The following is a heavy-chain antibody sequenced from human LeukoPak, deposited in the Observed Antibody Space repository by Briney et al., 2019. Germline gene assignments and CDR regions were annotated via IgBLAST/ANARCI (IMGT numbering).Heavy chain of an antibody. CDR1: GFTFSSYS. CDR3: AKDLMWYYYDSSGYFDAFDI. D-gene: IGHD3-22*01. CDR2: ISSSSSYI. J-gene: IGHJ3*02. Sequence: GGSLRLSCAASGFTFSSYSMNWVRQAPGKGLEWVSSISSSSSYIYYADSVKGRFTISRDNAKNSLYLQMNSLRAEDTAVYYCAKDLMWYYYDSSGYFDAFDIRGQGTMVTVSS. V-gene: IGHV3-21*04.